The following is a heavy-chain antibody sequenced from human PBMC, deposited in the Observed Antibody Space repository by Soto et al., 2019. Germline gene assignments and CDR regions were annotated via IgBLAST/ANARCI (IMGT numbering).Heavy chain of an antibody. D-gene: IGHD3-3*01. J-gene: IGHJ3*02. Sequence: GGSLRLSCAASGFTFSDYYMSWIRQAPGKGLEWVSYISSSGSTIYYADSVKGRFTISRDNAKNSLYLQMNSLRAEDTAVYYCARDNYDFYNPMMPMGAFDIWGQGTMVTVSS. CDR3: ARDNYDFYNPMMPMGAFDI. CDR2: ISSSGSTI. CDR1: GFTFSDYY. V-gene: IGHV3-11*01.